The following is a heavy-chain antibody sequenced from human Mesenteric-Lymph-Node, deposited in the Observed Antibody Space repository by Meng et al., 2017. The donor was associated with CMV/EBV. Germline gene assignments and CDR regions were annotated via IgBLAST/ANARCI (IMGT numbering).Heavy chain of an antibody. D-gene: IGHD6-19*01. CDR1: GGPLVRTTYY. CDR3: ATNTSGWSFGA. CDR2: VYYSGST. J-gene: IGHJ1*01. V-gene: IGHV4-39*01. Sequence: CPVSGGPLVRTTYYWGWIRQSSNKGMEWIGSVYYSGSTHYNPSLRGRITISVETSKNQFSLTLDSVTAADTAVYYCATNTSGWSFGAWGQGSLVTVSS.